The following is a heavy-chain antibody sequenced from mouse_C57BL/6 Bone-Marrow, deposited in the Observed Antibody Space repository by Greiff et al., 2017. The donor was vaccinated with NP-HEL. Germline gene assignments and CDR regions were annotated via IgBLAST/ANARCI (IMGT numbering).Heavy chain of an antibody. CDR1: GYTFTSYW. Sequence: QVQLQQPGAELVRPGSSVKLSCKASGYTFTSYWMDWVKQRPGQGLEWIGNIYPSDSETHYNQKFKDKATFTVHKSSSTAYMQLSSLTSEDSAVYYCARTTTVVATDYWGQGTTLTVSS. V-gene: IGHV1-61*01. J-gene: IGHJ2*01. D-gene: IGHD1-1*01. CDR3: ARTTTVVATDY. CDR2: IYPSDSET.